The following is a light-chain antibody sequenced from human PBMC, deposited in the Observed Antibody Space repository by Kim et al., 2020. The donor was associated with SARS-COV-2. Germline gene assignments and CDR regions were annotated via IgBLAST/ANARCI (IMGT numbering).Light chain of an antibody. Sequence: PGERATPSCRASKSIDTSLAWYQQRPGQAPRLPVNDASNRATGVPERFSGGGSGTDFTLTISSHGPEDFSTYYGQQRNSWPPAVTFGGGTKGDIK. CDR2: DAS. CDR1: KSIDTS. CDR3: QQRNSWPPAVT. J-gene: IGKJ4*01. V-gene: IGKV3-11*01.